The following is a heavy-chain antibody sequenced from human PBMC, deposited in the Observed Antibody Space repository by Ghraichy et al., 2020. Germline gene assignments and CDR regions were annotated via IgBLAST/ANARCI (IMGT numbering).Heavy chain of an antibody. J-gene: IGHJ4*02. CDR2: IKSKTDGGTT. V-gene: IGHV3-15*01. Sequence: GGSLRLSCAASGFTFSNAWMSWVRQAPGKGLEWVGGIKSKTDGGTTDYAAPVKGRFTISRDDSKNTLYLQMNSLKTEDTAVYYCTTDRDGSYSEWGQGTLVTVSS. D-gene: IGHD1-26*01. CDR1: GFTFSNAW. CDR3: TTDRDGSYSE.